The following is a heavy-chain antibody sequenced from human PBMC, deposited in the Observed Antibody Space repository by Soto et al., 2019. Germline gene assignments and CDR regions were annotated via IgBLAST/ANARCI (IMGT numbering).Heavy chain of an antibody. CDR2: VKSKVDGGSI. CDR3: SADLPDWGAYAFDY. D-gene: IGHD3-16*01. V-gene: IGHV3-15*07. Sequence: EVQLVESGGGLVEPGGSLRLSCTASGFTFNGAWMNWVRQAPGKGLEWVGRVKSKVDGGSIDYAAPVRGRFTISRDDSRSRVDLQMNSLSAEDSAMYYGSADLPDWGAYAFDYWGQGALVTVSS. J-gene: IGHJ4*02. CDR1: GFTFNGAW.